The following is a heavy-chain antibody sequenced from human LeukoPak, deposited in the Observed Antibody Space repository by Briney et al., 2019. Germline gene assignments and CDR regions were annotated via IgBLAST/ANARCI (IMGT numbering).Heavy chain of an antibody. CDR2: IYYSGST. Sequence: SETLSLTCTVSGDSISSSDYYWGWIRQSPGKGLEWIGSIYYSGSTYYNPSLKSRVTISVDTSKNQFSLKLSSVTAADTAVYYCARHRMAYCSSTSCSATYGMDVWGQGTTVTVSS. V-gene: IGHV4-39*01. CDR1: GDSISSSDYY. D-gene: IGHD2-2*01. CDR3: ARHRMAYCSSTSCSATYGMDV. J-gene: IGHJ6*02.